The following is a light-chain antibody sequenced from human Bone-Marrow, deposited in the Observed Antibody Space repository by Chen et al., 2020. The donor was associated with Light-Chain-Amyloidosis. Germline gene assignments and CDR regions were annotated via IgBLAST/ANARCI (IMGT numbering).Light chain of an antibody. CDR2: RDT. V-gene: IGLV3-25*03. J-gene: IGLJ2*01. CDR1: DLPTKY. Sequence: SYELTQPPSVSVSPGQTARITCSGDDLPTKYAYWYQQKPGQAPVLVIHRDTERPSGISERFSGSSSGTTATLTISGVQAEGDADYHCQSAESSGTYEVIFGGGTKLTVL. CDR3: QSAESSGTYEVI.